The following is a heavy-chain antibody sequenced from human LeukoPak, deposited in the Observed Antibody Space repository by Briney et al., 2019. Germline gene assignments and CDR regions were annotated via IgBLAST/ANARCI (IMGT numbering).Heavy chain of an antibody. CDR1: GFTFSTYS. Sequence: GGSLRLSCAASGFTFSTYSMHWVRQAPGKGLVWVSRIKSDGITITYADSVKGRFTISRDNAKNTLYLQMNSLRAEDTAVYYCLRDLNWSLDQWGQGTLVTVSS. J-gene: IGHJ4*02. CDR2: IKSDGITI. V-gene: IGHV3-74*01. D-gene: IGHD1-20*01. CDR3: LRDLNWSLDQ.